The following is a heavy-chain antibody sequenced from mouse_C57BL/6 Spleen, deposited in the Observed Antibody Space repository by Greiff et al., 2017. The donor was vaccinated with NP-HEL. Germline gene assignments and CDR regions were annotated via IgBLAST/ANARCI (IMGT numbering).Heavy chain of an antibody. D-gene: IGHD2-5*01. CDR1: GYSFTGYF. CDR2: INPYNGDT. CDR3: ARSDSNYSDY. J-gene: IGHJ2*01. V-gene: IGHV1-20*01. Sequence: VQLKESGPELVKPGDSVKISCKASGYSFTGYFMNWVMQSHGKSLEWIGRINPYNGDTFYNQKFKGKATLTVDKSSSTAHMELRSLTSEDSAVYYCARSDSNYSDYWGQGTTLTVSS.